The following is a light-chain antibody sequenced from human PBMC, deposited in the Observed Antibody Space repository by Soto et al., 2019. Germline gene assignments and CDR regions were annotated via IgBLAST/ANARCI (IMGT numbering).Light chain of an antibody. CDR2: YIS. Sequence: EIVMTQSPASVCVSPGETATLSCRASQSAGTFLAWYQQKPGQAPRLLIYYISTRATGIPARFSGSGSGTEFTLTINSLQSEDSAVYYCQQHNQWPITFGQGTRLEIK. CDR1: QSAGTF. J-gene: IGKJ5*01. V-gene: IGKV3D-15*01. CDR3: QQHNQWPIT.